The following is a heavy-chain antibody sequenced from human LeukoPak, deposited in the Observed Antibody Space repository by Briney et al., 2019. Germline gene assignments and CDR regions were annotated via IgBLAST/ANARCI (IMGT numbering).Heavy chain of an antibody. CDR3: ARRVRGDYVWGSYREYDAFDI. CDR2: INPNSGGT. V-gene: IGHV1-2*02. D-gene: IGHD3-16*02. J-gene: IGHJ3*02. CDR1: GYTFTGYY. Sequence: ASVKVSCKASGYTFTGYYMHWVRQAPGQGLEWMGWINPNSGGTNYAQKFPGRVTMTRDTSISTAYMELSRLRSDDTAVYYCARRVRGDYVWGSYREYDAFDIWGQGTMVTVSS.